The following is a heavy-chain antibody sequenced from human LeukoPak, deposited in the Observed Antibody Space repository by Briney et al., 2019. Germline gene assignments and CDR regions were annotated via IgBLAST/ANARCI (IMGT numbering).Heavy chain of an antibody. CDR1: GFTFSSYS. Sequence: GGSLRLSCAASGFTFSSYSMNCVRQAPGKGLGWVSSISSSSSYIYYADSVKGRLTITRDNAKNSLYLQMNSMRAEDTAVYYCATDRHDYYDSSGYYFDYWGQGTLVTVSS. D-gene: IGHD3-22*01. CDR2: ISSSSSYI. J-gene: IGHJ4*02. CDR3: ATDRHDYYDSSGYYFDY. V-gene: IGHV3-21*01.